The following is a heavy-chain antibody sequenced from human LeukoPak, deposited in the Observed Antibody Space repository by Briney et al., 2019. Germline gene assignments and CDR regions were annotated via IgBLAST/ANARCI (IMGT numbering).Heavy chain of an antibody. V-gene: IGHV4-34*01. Sequence: SETLSLTCAVYGGSFSGYYWSWIRQPPGKGLEWIGEINHSGGTKYNPSLKSRVTISVDKAKNQFSLNLNSVTAADTAVYYCARGGDRSSDYWGQGTLVTVSS. CDR3: ARGGDRSSDY. CDR2: INHSGGT. D-gene: IGHD3-10*01. J-gene: IGHJ4*02. CDR1: GGSFSGYY.